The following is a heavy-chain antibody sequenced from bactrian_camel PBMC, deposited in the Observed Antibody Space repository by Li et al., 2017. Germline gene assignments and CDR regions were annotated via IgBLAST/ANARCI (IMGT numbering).Heavy chain of an antibody. CDR2: MYTLGSDGNT. D-gene: IGHD6*01. V-gene: IGHV3-2*01. CDR3: AAEDYCGGSWDLEVNYLY. Sequence: HVQLVESGGGSVQSGGSLRLSCVASGHTFSRNCMGWFRQAPGKEREAVASMYTLGSDGNTYYSEAVKGRFTIAQDNAKNTVYLQMNNLRPEDTAMYYCAAEDYCGGSWDLEVNYLYWCQGTQVTVS. CDR1: GHTFSRNC. J-gene: IGHJ4*01.